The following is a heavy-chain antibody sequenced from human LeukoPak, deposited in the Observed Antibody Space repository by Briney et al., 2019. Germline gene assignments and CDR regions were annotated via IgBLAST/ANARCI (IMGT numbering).Heavy chain of an antibody. Sequence: GGPLRLSCAASGFTFSNAWMSWVRQAPGKGLEWVGRIKSKTDGGTTDYAAPVKGRFTISRDDSKNTLYLQMNSLKTEDTAVYYCTTRWAQLWLDYWGQGTLVTVSS. CDR1: GFTFSNAW. CDR2: IKSKTDGGTT. CDR3: TTRWAQLWLDY. D-gene: IGHD5-18*01. V-gene: IGHV3-15*01. J-gene: IGHJ4*02.